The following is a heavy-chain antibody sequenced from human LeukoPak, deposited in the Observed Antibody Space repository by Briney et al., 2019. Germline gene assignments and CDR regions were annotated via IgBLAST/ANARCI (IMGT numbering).Heavy chain of an antibody. CDR3: AREETHHVYYGMDV. D-gene: IGHD1-14*01. Sequence: ASVKVSCKASGYTFTSYGISWVRQAPGQGLEWMGWISAYNGNTNYAQKVQGRVTMTTDTSTSTAYMELRSLRSDDTAVYYCAREETHHVYYGMDVWGQGTTVTVSS. J-gene: IGHJ6*02. CDR2: ISAYNGNT. CDR1: GYTFTSYG. V-gene: IGHV1-18*01.